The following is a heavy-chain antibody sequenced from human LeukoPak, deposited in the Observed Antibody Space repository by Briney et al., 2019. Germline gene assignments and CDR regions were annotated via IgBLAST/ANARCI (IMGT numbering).Heavy chain of an antibody. CDR1: GFTSSSFW. D-gene: IGHD5-12*01. V-gene: IGHV3-7*01. Sequence: GGSLRLSCVASGFTSSSFWMTWVRQAPGKGLEWVAIIKEDGTEKYYVDSVKGRFTISRDNAKNSLYLQMNSLRDEDTAVYYCANPTWNVWGKGTTVTVSS. J-gene: IGHJ6*04. CDR3: ANPTWNV. CDR2: IKEDGTEK.